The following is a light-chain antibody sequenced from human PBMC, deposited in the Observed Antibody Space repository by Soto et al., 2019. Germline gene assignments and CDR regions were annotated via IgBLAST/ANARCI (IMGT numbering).Light chain of an antibody. CDR2: EVS. J-gene: IGLJ2*01. Sequence: QSALTLPASVSGSPGQSITISCTGTSSDVGGYNYVSWYQQHPGKAPKLMIYEVSNRPSGVSNRFSGSKSGNTASLTISGLQAEDEADYYCSSYTSSSTQVFGGGIKLTVL. CDR3: SSYTSSSTQV. CDR1: SSDVGGYNY. V-gene: IGLV2-14*01.